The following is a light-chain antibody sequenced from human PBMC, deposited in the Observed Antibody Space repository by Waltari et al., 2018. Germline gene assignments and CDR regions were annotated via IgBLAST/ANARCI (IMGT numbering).Light chain of an antibody. J-gene: IGKJ4*01. V-gene: IGKV3-11*01. CDR1: QNLNKY. Sequence: EVVLIQSPASLSSSPGERVTLSCRASQNLNKYLAWYQQKPGQAPRLPIYEASNRATGIPDRFSGSGSGTDFTLTIDSLEPEDFAVYFCQQRSNWPPLTFGGGTKVEIK. CDR2: EAS. CDR3: QQRSNWPPLT.